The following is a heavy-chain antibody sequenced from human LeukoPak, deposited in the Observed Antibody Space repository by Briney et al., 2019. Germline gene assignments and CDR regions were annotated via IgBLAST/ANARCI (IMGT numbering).Heavy chain of an antibody. V-gene: IGHV3-23*01. CDR2: ISGSGGST. Sequence: GGSLRLSCAAPGFTFSSYAMSWVRQAPGKGLEWVSAISGSGGSTYCADSVKGRFTISRDNSKNTLYLQMNSLRAEDTAVYYCAKDVNYYDSFYYWGQGTLVTVSS. CDR3: AKDVNYYDSFYY. D-gene: IGHD3-22*01. CDR1: GFTFSSYA. J-gene: IGHJ4*02.